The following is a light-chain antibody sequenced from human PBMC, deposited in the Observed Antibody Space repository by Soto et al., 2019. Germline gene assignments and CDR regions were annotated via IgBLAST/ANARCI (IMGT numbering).Light chain of an antibody. J-gene: IGKJ1*01. Sequence: EIVLTQSPGTLSLSPGERATLSCRASPSVSGSNLAWYQQKPGQAPRLVIYGASSRATGIPDRFSGSGSGTDFTLTISRLEPEDFAVYYCQQYGGFGQGTKVDIK. CDR3: QQYGG. CDR2: GAS. V-gene: IGKV3-20*01. CDR1: PSVSGSN.